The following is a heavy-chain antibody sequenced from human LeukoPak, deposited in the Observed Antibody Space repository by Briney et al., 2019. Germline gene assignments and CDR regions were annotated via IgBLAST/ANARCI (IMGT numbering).Heavy chain of an antibody. CDR1: GFTFSSYA. D-gene: IGHD1-26*01. J-gene: IGHJ4*02. Sequence: PGRSLRLSCAASGFTFSSYAISCARQAPGEGLGWVSFISGSGDTTYYAAPVKGRFTISRDSSKNTLYLQMNSLRAEDTAVYYCAKSRGESRGASNYWGQGTLVTVSS. V-gene: IGHV3-23*01. CDR3: AKSRGESRGASNY. CDR2: ISGSGDTT.